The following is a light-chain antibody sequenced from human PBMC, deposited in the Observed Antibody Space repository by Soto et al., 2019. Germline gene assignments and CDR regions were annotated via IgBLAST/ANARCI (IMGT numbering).Light chain of an antibody. V-gene: IGLV2-14*01. CDR1: SSDVGGSNF. CDR2: DVN. CDR3: SSYTSSHTYV. J-gene: IGLJ1*01. Sequence: QSALTQPASVSGSPGQSITFSCTGTSSDVGGSNFVSWYQQHPGKAPKLMIYDVNNRPSGVSNRFSGSKSGNTASLTISGLQADDEAYYYCSSYTSSHTYVFGTGTKLTVL.